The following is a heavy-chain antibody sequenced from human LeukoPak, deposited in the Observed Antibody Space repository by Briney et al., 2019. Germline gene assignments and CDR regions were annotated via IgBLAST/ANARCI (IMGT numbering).Heavy chain of an antibody. D-gene: IGHD4-17*01. J-gene: IGHJ3*02. CDR3: AKAPPGVTTGTAFDS. Sequence: GGSLRLSCAASGFSLSSYEMNWVRQAPGKGLEWVSHISSGDTAEYYVDSVRGRFTMSRDNAKKLLFLQMNSLRAEDTAIYYCAKAPPGVTTGTAFDSWGQGTMVTVSS. V-gene: IGHV3-48*03. CDR1: GFSLSSYE. CDR2: ISSGDTAE.